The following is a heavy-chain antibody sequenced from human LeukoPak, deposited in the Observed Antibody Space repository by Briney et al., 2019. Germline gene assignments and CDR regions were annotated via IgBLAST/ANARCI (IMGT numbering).Heavy chain of an antibody. CDR3: ARVTGTWWADY. D-gene: IGHD2-8*02. V-gene: IGHV3-48*03. CDR2: ISASGTTI. CDR1: GFSFSSYE. J-gene: IGHJ4*02. Sequence: GGSLRPSCAASGFSFSSYEMNWVRQAPGKGLEWVSYISASGTTIYYADSVKGRFTISRDNAEKSLYLQMNSLRAEDTAVYYCARVTGTWWADYWGQGTLVTVSS.